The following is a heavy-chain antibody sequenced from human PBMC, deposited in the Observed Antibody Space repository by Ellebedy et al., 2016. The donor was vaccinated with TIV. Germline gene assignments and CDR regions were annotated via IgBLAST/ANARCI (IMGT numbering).Heavy chain of an antibody. CDR2: QHSTDIP. J-gene: IGHJ1*01. V-gene: IGHV3-53*01. D-gene: IGHD2-8*02. CDR3: ARTDCSGRSCYSFFNH. Sequence: GGSLRLSCVASGFTVSSNYMFWVRQASGKGLEWVALQHSTDIPYYADSVRGRFTVSRDDSQNKLFLQMNNLRGDDTAVYYCARTDCSGRSCYSFFNHWGQGTLVTVPS. CDR1: GFTVSSNY.